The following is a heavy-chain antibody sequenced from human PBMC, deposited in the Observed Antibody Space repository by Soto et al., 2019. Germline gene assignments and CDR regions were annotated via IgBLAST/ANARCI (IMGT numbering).Heavy chain of an antibody. D-gene: IGHD4-17*01. V-gene: IGHV1-18*01. Sequence: QVQLVQSGAEVKKPGASVKVSCKASGYTFTSYGISWVRQAPGQGLEWMGWISAYNGNTNYAQKLQGRVTMTTDTSTSTAYMELRSLRSDDTAVYYCARETELDDGDYADYYYYGMDVWGQGTTVTVSS. CDR1: GYTFTSYG. J-gene: IGHJ6*02. CDR2: ISAYNGNT. CDR3: ARETELDDGDYADYYYYGMDV.